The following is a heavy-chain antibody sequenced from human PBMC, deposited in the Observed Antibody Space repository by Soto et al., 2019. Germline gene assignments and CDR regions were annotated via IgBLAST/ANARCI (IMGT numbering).Heavy chain of an antibody. Sequence: ESLKISCKGSGYSFTSYWIGWARQMPGKGLEWMGIIYPGDSDTRYSPSFQGQVTISADKSISTAYVQWSSLKASDTAMYYCARQRYGGKYYYGMDFRAQRTTVTVSS. J-gene: IGHJ6*02. CDR2: IYPGDSDT. CDR1: GYSFTSYW. D-gene: IGHD5-18*01. CDR3: ARQRYGGKYYYGMDF. V-gene: IGHV5-51*01.